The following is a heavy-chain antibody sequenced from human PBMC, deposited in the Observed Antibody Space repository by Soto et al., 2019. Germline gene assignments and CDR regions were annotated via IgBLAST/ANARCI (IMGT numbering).Heavy chain of an antibody. D-gene: IGHD6-19*01. Sequence: GGSLRLSCAASGFTFSSYGMHWVRQAPGKGLEWVAVISYDGSNKYYADSVKGRFTISRDNSKNTLYLQMNSLRAEDTAVYYCAKVRVAVAGAGLLMDVWGKGTTVTVSS. CDR2: ISYDGSNK. V-gene: IGHV3-30*18. J-gene: IGHJ6*04. CDR3: AKVRVAVAGAGLLMDV. CDR1: GFTFSSYG.